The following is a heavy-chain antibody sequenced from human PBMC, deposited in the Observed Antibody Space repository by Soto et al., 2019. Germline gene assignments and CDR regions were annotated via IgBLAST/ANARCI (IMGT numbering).Heavy chain of an antibody. J-gene: IGHJ4*02. V-gene: IGHV3-15*01. Sequence: LRLSCAASGFTFSNAWMSWVRQAPGKGLEWVGRIKSKTDGGTTDYAAPVKGRFTISRDDSKNMVFLQMNSLKIEDTAVYYCTTDDPINRNWGQGTLVTVSS. CDR2: IKSKTDGGTT. CDR3: TTDDPINRN. CDR1: GFTFSNAW.